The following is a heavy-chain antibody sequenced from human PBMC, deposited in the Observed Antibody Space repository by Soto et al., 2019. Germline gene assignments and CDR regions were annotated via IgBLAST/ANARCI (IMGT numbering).Heavy chain of an antibody. CDR3: ARGIWQWHPASLY. Sequence: EVQLVESGGGLVQPGGCLRLSCAASGFTFSSYWMTWVRQAQGKGLEWGAIIKSDGSEIYYVDSVKGRFTISSDNAKNSLSLQMHRLAAGDTAVYYCARGIWQWHPASLYWGQGNLVTVSS. J-gene: IGHJ4*02. V-gene: IGHV3-7*05. CDR1: GFTFSSYW. D-gene: IGHD6-19*01. CDR2: IKSDGSEI.